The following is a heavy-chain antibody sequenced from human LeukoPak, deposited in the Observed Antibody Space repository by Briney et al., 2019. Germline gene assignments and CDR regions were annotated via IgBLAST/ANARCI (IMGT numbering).Heavy chain of an antibody. V-gene: IGHV3-23*05. CDR3: ARGLHYYVARDV. CDR1: GFTFSAYA. Sequence: GGSLRLPCEASGFTFSAYAMTAVRQAPGQGLEWVSSIGSDNKPHYSESVKGWFAISRDNSKSMLFLQLNSLRAEDTALYYCARGLHYYVARDVWGQGTTVTVSS. CDR2: IGSDNKP. J-gene: IGHJ6*02. D-gene: IGHD3-10*02.